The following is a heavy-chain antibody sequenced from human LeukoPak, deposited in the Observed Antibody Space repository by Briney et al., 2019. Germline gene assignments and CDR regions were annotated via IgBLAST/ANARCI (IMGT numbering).Heavy chain of an antibody. D-gene: IGHD3-16*01. CDR2: INHSGST. CDR1: GYSISSGYY. V-gene: IGHV4-38-2*01. J-gene: IGHJ3*02. CDR3: ARGGVVNAFDI. Sequence: SETLSLTCAVSGYSISSGYYWGWIRQPPGKGLEWIGEINHSGSTNYNPSLKSRVTISVDTSKNQFSLKLSSVTAADTAVYYCARGGVVNAFDIWGQGTMVTVSS.